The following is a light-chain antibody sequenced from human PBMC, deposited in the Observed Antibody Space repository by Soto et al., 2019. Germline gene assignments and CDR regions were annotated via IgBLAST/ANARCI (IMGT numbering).Light chain of an antibody. Sequence: EIVMTQSPATLSVSPGERATLSCRASQSVSSNLAWYQQKPGQAPRLLIYGASTRANGIPARFSGSGSGTEFTLTISRLQSEDFAVYYCQQYNNWPPWTFGQGTKVENK. CDR2: GAS. J-gene: IGKJ1*01. CDR3: QQYNNWPPWT. V-gene: IGKV3-15*01. CDR1: QSVSSN.